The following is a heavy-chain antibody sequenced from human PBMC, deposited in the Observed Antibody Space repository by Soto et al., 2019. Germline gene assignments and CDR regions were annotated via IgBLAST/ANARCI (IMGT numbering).Heavy chain of an antibody. J-gene: IGHJ3*02. CDR1: GFTFSSYA. CDR3: AKDRSRYYDFWSGNNDAFDI. CDR2: ISGSGGST. D-gene: IGHD3-3*01. V-gene: IGHV3-23*01. Sequence: GGSLRLSCAASGFTFSSYAMSWVRQAPGKGLEWVSAISGSGGSTYYADSVKGRFTISRDNSKNTLYLQMNSLRAEDTAVYYCAKDRSRYYDFWSGNNDAFDIWGQGTMVTVSS.